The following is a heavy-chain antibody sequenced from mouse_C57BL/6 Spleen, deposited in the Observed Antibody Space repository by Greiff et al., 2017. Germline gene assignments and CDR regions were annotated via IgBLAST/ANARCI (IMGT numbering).Heavy chain of an antibody. CDR1: GFTFSDAW. V-gene: IGHV6-6*01. J-gene: IGHJ3*01. CDR3: TRPLPRWLPFAY. Sequence: EVQVVESGGGLVQPGGSMKLSCAASGFTFSDAWMDWVRQSPEKGLEWVAEIRNKANNHATYYAESVKGRFTISRDDSKSSVYLQMNSLRAEDTGIYYCTRPLPRWLPFAYWGQGTLVTVSA. D-gene: IGHD2-3*01. CDR2: IRNKANNHAT.